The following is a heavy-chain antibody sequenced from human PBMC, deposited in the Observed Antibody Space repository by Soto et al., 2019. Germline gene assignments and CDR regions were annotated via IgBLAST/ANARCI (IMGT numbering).Heavy chain of an antibody. J-gene: IGHJ6*02. D-gene: IGHD5-12*01. CDR1: GGSISSGGYY. CDR3: ARDRDGYNRAYGMDV. Sequence: TLSLTCTVSGGSISSGGYYWSWIRQHPGKGLEWIGYIYYSGSTYYNPSLKSRVTISVDTSKNQFSLKLSSVTAADTAVYYCARDRDGYNRAYGMDVWGQGTTVTVSS. V-gene: IGHV4-31*03. CDR2: IYYSGST.